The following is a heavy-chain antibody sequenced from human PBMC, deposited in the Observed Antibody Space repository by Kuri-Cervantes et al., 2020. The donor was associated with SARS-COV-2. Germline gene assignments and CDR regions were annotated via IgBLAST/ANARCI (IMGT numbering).Heavy chain of an antibody. D-gene: IGHD3-3*01. CDR2: ISSTSVFK. J-gene: IGHJ1*01. Sequence: LSLTCAASGFTFSAFTISWVRQAPGKGLEWVSSISSTSVFKYYADSVKGRFTISRDNARDSVSLQMDSLRAEDTAVYYCARDLGYGFWSGYKGYLQDWGQGTLVTVSS. CDR3: ARDLGYGFWSGYKGYLQD. V-gene: IGHV3-21*01. CDR1: GFTFSAFT.